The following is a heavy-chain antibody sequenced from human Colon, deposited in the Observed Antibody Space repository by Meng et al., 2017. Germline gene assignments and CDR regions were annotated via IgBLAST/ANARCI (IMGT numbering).Heavy chain of an antibody. Sequence: GGSLRLSCVVSGLTSSTYWMSWARLASGKGREWVATIKPDGSERYYVDSVKGRPTMSRENAKNSLYLQMNSLRAEDTAVYYCARGGSYYGDYWGQGTLVTVSS. CDR3: ARGGSYYGDY. D-gene: IGHD1-26*01. J-gene: IGHJ4*02. CDR2: IKPDGSER. CDR1: GLTSSTYW. V-gene: IGHV3-7*04.